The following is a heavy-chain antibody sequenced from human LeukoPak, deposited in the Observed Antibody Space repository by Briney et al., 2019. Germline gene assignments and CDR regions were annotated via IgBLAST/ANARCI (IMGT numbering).Heavy chain of an antibody. Sequence: GGSLRLSCAASGFTFNTYAMSWVRQAPGKGLEWVSAISGSGGSTYYADSVKGRFTISRDNSKNTLYLQMNSLRAEDTAVYYCVKAILTGYYRGYFDYWGQGTLVTVSS. J-gene: IGHJ4*02. D-gene: IGHD3-9*01. V-gene: IGHV3-23*01. CDR3: VKAILTGYYRGYFDY. CDR2: ISGSGGST. CDR1: GFTFNTYA.